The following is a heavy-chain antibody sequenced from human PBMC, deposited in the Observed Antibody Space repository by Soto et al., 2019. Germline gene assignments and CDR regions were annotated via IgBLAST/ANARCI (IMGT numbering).Heavy chain of an antibody. D-gene: IGHD6-19*01. J-gene: IGHJ4*02. CDR1: GFTFSSYA. Sequence: GGSLRLSCAASGFTFSSYAMTWVRQAPGKGLEWVSAVSGSNDNTYYTDSVKGRFTISRDNSKNTLYLQMNSLRAEDTAAYYCAKGKAVAGGASDYWGQGTQVTVSS. CDR2: VSGSNDNT. V-gene: IGHV3-23*01. CDR3: AKGKAVAGGASDY.